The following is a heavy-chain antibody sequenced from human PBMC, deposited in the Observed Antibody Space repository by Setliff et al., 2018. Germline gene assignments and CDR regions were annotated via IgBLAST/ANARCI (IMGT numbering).Heavy chain of an antibody. CDR3: AKDKQLNDYSKVPDY. Sequence: LRLSCAASGFTFSSFSMSWARQAPGKGLEWVSAISIGGASTYYADSVKGRFTISRDSSKNTVYLQMNSLRAEDTAVYYCAKDKQLNDYSKVPDYWGQGTLVTVSS. CDR2: ISIGGAST. V-gene: IGHV3-23*01. D-gene: IGHD4-4*01. J-gene: IGHJ4*02. CDR1: GFTFSSFS.